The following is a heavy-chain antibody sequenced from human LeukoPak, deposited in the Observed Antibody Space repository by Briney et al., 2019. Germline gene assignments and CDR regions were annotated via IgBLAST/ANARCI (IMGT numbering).Heavy chain of an antibody. CDR2: ISSSSSYI. CDR1: GFTFSSYS. D-gene: IGHD6-19*01. Sequence: GGPLRLSCAASGFTFSSYSMNWVRQAPGKGLEWVSAISSSSSYIYYADSVKGRFTISRDNAKNSLYLQMNSLRAEDTAVYYCARREGAHSSGWSLGYWGQGTLVTVSS. J-gene: IGHJ4*02. CDR3: ARREGAHSSGWSLGY. V-gene: IGHV3-21*01.